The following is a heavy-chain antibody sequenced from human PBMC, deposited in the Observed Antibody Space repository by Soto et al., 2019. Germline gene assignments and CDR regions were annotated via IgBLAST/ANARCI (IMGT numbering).Heavy chain of an antibody. V-gene: IGHV3-33*01. CDR1: GFTFSSYG. D-gene: IGHD3-10*01. CDR2: IWYDGSNK. J-gene: IGHJ4*02. CDR3: ARANWFGELTAFDY. Sequence: PGGSLRLSCAASGFTFSSYGMHWVRQAPGKGLEWVAVIWYDGSNKYYADSVKGRFTISRDNSKNTLYLQMNSLRAEDTAVYYCARANWFGELTAFDYWGQGTLVTVSS.